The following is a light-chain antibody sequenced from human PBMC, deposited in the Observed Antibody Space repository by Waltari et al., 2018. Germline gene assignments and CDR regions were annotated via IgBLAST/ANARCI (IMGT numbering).Light chain of an antibody. CDR1: QGISRS. CDR2: AAS. J-gene: IGKJ2*01. Sequence: IHLTQSPSSLSASVGDRVTITCRASQGISRSLAWYQQKTGKAPKLLIYAASTLQSGVPSRFSGSGSGTDFTLTISSLQPEDFATFYCQQLNSFPHTFGQGTKLEI. CDR3: QQLNSFPHT. V-gene: IGKV1-9*01.